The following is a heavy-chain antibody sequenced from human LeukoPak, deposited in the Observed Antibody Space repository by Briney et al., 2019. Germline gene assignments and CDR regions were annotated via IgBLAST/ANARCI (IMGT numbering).Heavy chain of an antibody. V-gene: IGHV1-2*02. CDR2: INPNSGGT. J-gene: IGHJ4*02. CDR1: GYTFTGYY. CDR3: VIDYYGSGSYSY. Sequence: EASVKVSCKASGYTFTGYYMHWVRQAPGQGLEWMGWINPNSGGTNYAQKFQGRVTMTRDTSISTAYMELSRLRSDDTAVYYCVIDYYGSGSYSYWGQGTLVTVSS. D-gene: IGHD3-10*01.